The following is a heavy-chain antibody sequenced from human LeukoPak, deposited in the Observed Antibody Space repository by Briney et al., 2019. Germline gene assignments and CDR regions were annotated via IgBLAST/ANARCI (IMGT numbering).Heavy chain of an antibody. CDR2: IPYDGSNK. Sequence: GGSLRLSCAASGFTFSSYGMHWVRQAPGKGLEWVAYIPYDGSNKYYADSVKGRFTISRDNSENTLYLQMKSLRAEDTALYYCAKDKGWAFDIWGQGTMVTVSS. D-gene: IGHD6-19*01. CDR3: AKDKGWAFDI. J-gene: IGHJ3*02. CDR1: GFTFSSYG. V-gene: IGHV3-30*02.